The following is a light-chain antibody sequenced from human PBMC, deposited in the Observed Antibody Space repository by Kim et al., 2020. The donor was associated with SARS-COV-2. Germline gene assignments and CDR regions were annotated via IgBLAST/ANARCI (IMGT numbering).Light chain of an antibody. CDR2: SNN. Sequence: ELTQPPSASGTPGQRVTISCSGSSSNIGSNYVYWYQQLPGTAPKLLIYSNNQRPSGVPDRFSGSKSGASASLAISGLRSEDEADYYCAACDDSLSGLWVFGGGTQLTVL. V-gene: IGLV1-47*02. CDR3: AACDDSLSGLWV. J-gene: IGLJ3*02. CDR1: SSNIGSNY.